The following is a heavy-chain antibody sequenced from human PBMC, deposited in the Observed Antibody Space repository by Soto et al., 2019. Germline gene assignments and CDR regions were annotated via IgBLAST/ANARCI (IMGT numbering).Heavy chain of an antibody. D-gene: IGHD4-17*01. V-gene: IGHV3-23*01. CDR1: GFTFSSYA. CDR2: ISGSGGST. Sequence: GGSLRLSCAAYGFTFSSYAMNWVRQAPGKGLEWVSVISGSGGSTYYADAVKGRFTISRDNSKITLYLQMNSLSAEDTAVYYCAKRTVGWYFDLWGRGTLVTVS. J-gene: IGHJ2*01. CDR3: AKRTVGWYFDL.